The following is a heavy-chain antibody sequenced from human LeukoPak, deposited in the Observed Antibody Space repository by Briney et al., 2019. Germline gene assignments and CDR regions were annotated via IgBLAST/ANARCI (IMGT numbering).Heavy chain of an antibody. CDR1: GGSITSYY. CDR2: INHSGST. V-gene: IGHV4-34*01. D-gene: IGHD3-3*01. J-gene: IGHJ4*02. Sequence: PSETLSLTCTVSGGSITSYYWSWIRQPPGKGLEWIGEINHSGSTNYNPSLKSRVTISVDTSKNQFSLKLSSVTAADTAVYYCARAEWLSTPDYWGQGTLVTVSS. CDR3: ARAEWLSTPDY.